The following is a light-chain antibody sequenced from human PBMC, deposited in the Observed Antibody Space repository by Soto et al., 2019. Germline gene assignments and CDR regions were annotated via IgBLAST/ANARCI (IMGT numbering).Light chain of an antibody. CDR3: QQLNSYPPT. Sequence: DIQLTQSPSFLSASVGDRVTITCRASQGISSYLAWYQQKPGKAPKLLIYAASTLQSGVPSRFSGSGSGTEFTLTISSLQPEDFATYYGQQLNSYPPTVGGGNKVEIK. CDR2: AAS. V-gene: IGKV1-9*01. J-gene: IGKJ4*01. CDR1: QGISSY.